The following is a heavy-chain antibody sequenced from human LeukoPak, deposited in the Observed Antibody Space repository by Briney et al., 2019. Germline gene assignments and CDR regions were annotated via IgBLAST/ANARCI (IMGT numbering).Heavy chain of an antibody. CDR2: ISSSSSYI. V-gene: IGHV3-21*01. J-gene: IGHJ4*02. Sequence: GSLRLSCAASGFTFSSYSMNWVRQAPGKGLEWVSSISSSSSYIYYADSVKGRFTISRDNAKNSLYLQMNSLRAEDTAVYYCASWGCSGGSCYSGEFDYWGQGTLVTVSS. CDR3: ASWGCSGGSCYSGEFDY. D-gene: IGHD2-15*01. CDR1: GFTFSSYS.